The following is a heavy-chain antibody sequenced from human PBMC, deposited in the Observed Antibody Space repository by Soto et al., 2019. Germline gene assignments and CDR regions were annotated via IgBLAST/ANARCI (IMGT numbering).Heavy chain of an antibody. V-gene: IGHV3-30*04. CDR3: ARPYGDYAYHYGLDV. CDR1: GFTFSRYA. D-gene: IGHD4-17*01. J-gene: IGHJ6*02. Sequence: QVQLVESGGGVVQPGRSLRLSCAASGFTFSRYAMHWVRQAPGKGLEWVAVISYDGRNTYYADSVKGRFTISRDNSKNTLYLQMNSLRGEDTAVYYCARPYGDYAYHYGLDVWGQGTTVTVSS. CDR2: ISYDGRNT.